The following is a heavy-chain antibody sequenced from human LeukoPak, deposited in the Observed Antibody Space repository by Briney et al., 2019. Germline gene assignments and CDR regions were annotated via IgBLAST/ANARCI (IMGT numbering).Heavy chain of an antibody. V-gene: IGHV3-30*18. J-gene: IGHJ4*02. D-gene: IGHD6-19*01. CDR2: ISYDGSNK. Sequence: GGSLRLSCAASGFTFSSYGMHWVRQAPGEGLEWVAVISYDGSNKYYADSVKGRFTISRDNSKNTLYLQMNSLRAEDTAVYYCAKEGDSGHPPYSSGWYGIWDYWGQGTLVTVSS. CDR3: AKEGDSGHPPYSSGWYGIWDY. CDR1: GFTFSSYG.